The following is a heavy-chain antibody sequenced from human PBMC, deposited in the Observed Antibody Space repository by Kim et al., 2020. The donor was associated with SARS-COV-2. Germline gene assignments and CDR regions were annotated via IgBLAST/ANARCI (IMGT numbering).Heavy chain of an antibody. D-gene: IGHD1-26*01. V-gene: IGHV4-34*01. CDR3: ARGWGPIVGATSPFDY. CDR1: GGSFSGYY. Sequence: LETLSLTCAVYGGSFSGYYWSWIRQPPGKGLEWIGEINHSGSTNYNPSLKSRVTISVDTSKNQFSLKLSSVTAADTAVYYCARGWGPIVGATSPFDYWGQGTLVTVSS. J-gene: IGHJ4*02. CDR2: INHSGST.